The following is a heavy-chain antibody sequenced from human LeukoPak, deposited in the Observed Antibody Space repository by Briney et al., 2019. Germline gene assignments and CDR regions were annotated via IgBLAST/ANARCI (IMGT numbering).Heavy chain of an antibody. V-gene: IGHV3-11*04. J-gene: IGHJ5*02. Sequence: GRSLRLSCAASGFTFSDYYMSWIRQAPGKGLEWVSYISSSGSTIYYADSVKGRFTISRDNAKNSLYLQMNSLRAEDTAVYYCARDPLPYYYGSGNGGNWFDPWGQGTLVTVSS. CDR1: GFTFSDYY. CDR3: ARDPLPYYYGSGNGGNWFDP. CDR2: ISSSGSTI. D-gene: IGHD3-10*01.